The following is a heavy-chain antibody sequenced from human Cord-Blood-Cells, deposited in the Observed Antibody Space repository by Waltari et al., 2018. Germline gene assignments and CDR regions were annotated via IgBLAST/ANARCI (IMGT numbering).Heavy chain of an antibody. V-gene: IGHV1-2*02. D-gene: IGHD1-26*01. CDR3: ARVSGSYPDAFDI. Sequence: QVQLVQSGAEVKKPGASVKVSCKASGYNFTGYYMHWVRQAPGEGVEWMRWNKPNSGGTNYAQKFQSRVTMTRETSISTAYMELSRLRSDDTAVYYCARVSGSYPDAFDIWGQGTMVTVSS. J-gene: IGHJ3*02. CDR2: NKPNSGGT. CDR1: GYNFTGYY.